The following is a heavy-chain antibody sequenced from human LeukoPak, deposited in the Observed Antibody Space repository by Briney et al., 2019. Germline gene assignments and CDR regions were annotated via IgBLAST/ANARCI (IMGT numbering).Heavy chain of an antibody. CDR2: IRYDGSNK. V-gene: IGHV3-30*02. CDR3: AKSGYHGSSGYN. Sequence: PGRSLRLSCVASGFIFSTFGMHWVRQAPGKGLEWVAFIRYDGSNKYYADSVKGRFTISRDNSKNTLYLQMNSLRAEDTAVYYCAKSGYHGSSGYNWGQGTLVTVSS. D-gene: IGHD3-22*01. J-gene: IGHJ4*02. CDR1: GFIFSTFG.